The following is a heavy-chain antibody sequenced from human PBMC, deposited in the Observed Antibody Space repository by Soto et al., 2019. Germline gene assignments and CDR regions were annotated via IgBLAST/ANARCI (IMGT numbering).Heavy chain of an antibody. V-gene: IGHV3-49*03. D-gene: IGHD6-13*01. CDR1: GFTFGAYT. Sequence: EVQVVESGGAWVQPGRSLRLSCSTSGFTFGAYTMTWFRQAPGKGLEWVAFIRGEDYGGTTEYAASVKGRFTVSRDNSKGVAYLEMNILKSDDTAVYYCTRVVAAAGDHWGRGTLVTVSS. CDR3: TRVVAAAGDH. J-gene: IGHJ4*02. CDR2: IRGEDYGGTT.